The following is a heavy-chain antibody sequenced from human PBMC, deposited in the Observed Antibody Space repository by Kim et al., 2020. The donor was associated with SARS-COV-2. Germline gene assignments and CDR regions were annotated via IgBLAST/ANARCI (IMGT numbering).Heavy chain of an antibody. Sequence: SETLSLTCTVSGGSISSYYWSWIRQPPGKGLEWIGYIYYSGSTNYNPSLKSRVTISVDTSKNQFSLKLRSVTAADTAVYYCARAKTYDILTGPTYYFDYWGQGTLVTVSS. D-gene: IGHD3-9*01. CDR1: GGSISSYY. V-gene: IGHV4-59*01. CDR2: IYYSGST. CDR3: ARAKTYDILTGPTYYFDY. J-gene: IGHJ4*02.